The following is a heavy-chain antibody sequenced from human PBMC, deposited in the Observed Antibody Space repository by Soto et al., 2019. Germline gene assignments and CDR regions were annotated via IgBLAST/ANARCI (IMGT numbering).Heavy chain of an antibody. Sequence: PSETLSLTCTVSGGSISSHYWTWIRQPPGKGLEWIGYIYYSGSTNYNPSLKSRVTISVDTSKSQFSLKLSSVTAADTAVYYCARGGGVYYFDYWGQGTLVTVSS. CDR1: GGSISSHY. CDR2: IYYSGST. D-gene: IGHD2-8*02. CDR3: ARGGGVYYFDY. V-gene: IGHV4-59*11. J-gene: IGHJ4*02.